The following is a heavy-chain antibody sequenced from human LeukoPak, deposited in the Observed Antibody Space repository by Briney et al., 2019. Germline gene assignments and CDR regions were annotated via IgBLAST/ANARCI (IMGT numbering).Heavy chain of an antibody. CDR2: IKQDGSEK. V-gene: IGHV3-7*01. Sequence: GGSLRLSCAASGFTFSSYWMSWVRQAPGKGLEWVANIKQDGSEKYYVDSVKGRFTISRDNAKNSLYLQMNSLRAEDTAVYYCARDTETGYYLGPLDYWGQGTLVTVSS. J-gene: IGHJ4*02. D-gene: IGHD3-9*01. CDR1: GFTFSSYW. CDR3: ARDTETGYYLGPLDY.